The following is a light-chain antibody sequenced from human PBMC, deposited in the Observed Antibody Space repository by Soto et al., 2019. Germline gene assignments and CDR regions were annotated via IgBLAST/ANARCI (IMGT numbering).Light chain of an antibody. CDR2: VAS. J-gene: IGKJ3*01. CDR1: QSVTSN. V-gene: IGKV3-15*01. CDR3: QQYHSWPIFT. Sequence: EIVMTQSPATLSVSPGERATLSCRASQSVTSNLAWYRQKPGQAPRLLIYVASTRATNIPPRISGSGSGTEFTLSTSGPQSEDFADDYYQQYHSWPIFTFGPGTKVDIK.